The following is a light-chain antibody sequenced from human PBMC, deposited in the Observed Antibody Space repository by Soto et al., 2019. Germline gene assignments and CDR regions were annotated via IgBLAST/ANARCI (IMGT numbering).Light chain of an antibody. V-gene: IGKV1-39*01. CDR1: QSISNY. Sequence: DIQMTQSPSSLSASVGDRVTITCRASQSISNYLNWYQQKPGKAPKLLISAASSLQSGVPSRFSGSGSGTDFTLTISSLQPEDFATYYCQQSYSTPPYTFGQGTKLEI. CDR2: AAS. J-gene: IGKJ2*01. CDR3: QQSYSTPPYT.